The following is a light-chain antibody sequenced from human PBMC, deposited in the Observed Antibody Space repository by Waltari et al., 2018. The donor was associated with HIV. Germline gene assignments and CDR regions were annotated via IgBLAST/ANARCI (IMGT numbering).Light chain of an antibody. CDR2: ANN. CDR3: QSYDNSLRVSYV. J-gene: IGLJ1*01. V-gene: IGLV1-40*01. Sequence: VLTQPPSVSGAPGQRVTICSTGSSSNTGAYDVYWYQQRLGRAPKLLTYANNNRPSGVPDRFSGSKSGTAASLAIAGLQIEDEGDYFCQSYDNSLRVSYVFSAGTRVTVL. CDR1: SSNTGAYD.